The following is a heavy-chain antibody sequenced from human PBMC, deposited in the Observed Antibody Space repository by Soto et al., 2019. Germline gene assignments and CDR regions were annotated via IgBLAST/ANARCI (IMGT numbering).Heavy chain of an antibody. Sequence: ASAKVSCKTSGYSFTGYYIHWVLQAPGHGLEWMGWINPNSGATLYARKFQGRVIVSRDTSISTAFMELSSLSSDDTAVYYCARGPFNYDSSGYYVYWGQGTLVTVSS. D-gene: IGHD3-22*01. CDR3: ARGPFNYDSSGYYVY. J-gene: IGHJ1*01. CDR1: GYSFTGYY. CDR2: INPNSGAT. V-gene: IGHV1-2*02.